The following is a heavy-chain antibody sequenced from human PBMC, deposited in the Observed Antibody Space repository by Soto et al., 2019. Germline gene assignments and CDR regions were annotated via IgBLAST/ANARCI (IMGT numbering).Heavy chain of an antibody. V-gene: IGHV1-69*12. J-gene: IGHJ6*02. CDR1: GGTFSSYA. D-gene: IGHD2-2*01. CDR3: ARDLNCISTSCYAPYYGMDV. Sequence: QVQLVQSGAEVKKPGSSVKVSCKASGGTFSSYAISWVRQAPGQGLEWMGGIIPIFGTANYAQKFQGRVTIPADESTSTAYMELSSLRSEDTAVYYCARDLNCISTSCYAPYYGMDVWGQGTTVTVSS. CDR2: IIPIFGTA.